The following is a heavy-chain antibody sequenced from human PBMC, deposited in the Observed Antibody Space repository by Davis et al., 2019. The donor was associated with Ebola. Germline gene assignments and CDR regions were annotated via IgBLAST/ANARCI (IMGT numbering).Heavy chain of an antibody. CDR2: INAGNGNT. V-gene: IGHV1-3*01. D-gene: IGHD5-18*01. Sequence: ASVKVSCKASGYTFTSYAMHWVRQAPGQRLEWMGWINAGNGNTKYSQKFQGRVTITRDTSASTAYMELSSLRAEDTAVYYCAAEEIYSYGPGFEVYYGMDVWGQGTTVTVSS. CDR1: GYTFTSYA. J-gene: IGHJ6*02. CDR3: AAEEIYSYGPGFEVYYGMDV.